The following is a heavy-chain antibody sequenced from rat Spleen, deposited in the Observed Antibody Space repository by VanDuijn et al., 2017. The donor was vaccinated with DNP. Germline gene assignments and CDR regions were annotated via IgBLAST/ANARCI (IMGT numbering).Heavy chain of an antibody. D-gene: IGHD4-1*01. CDR2: ISSDGSST. CDR3: ARLRDGRSYYFDD. V-gene: IGHV5-7*01. Sequence: EVQLVESGGGLVQPGRSVKLSCAASGFTFSNYDMAWVRQAPKMGLEWVATISSDGSSTYYRDSVKGLFTISKDNAKSTLYLQMNSLRSEDTATYYCARLRDGRSYYFDDWGQGVMVTVSS. J-gene: IGHJ2*01. CDR1: GFTFSNYD.